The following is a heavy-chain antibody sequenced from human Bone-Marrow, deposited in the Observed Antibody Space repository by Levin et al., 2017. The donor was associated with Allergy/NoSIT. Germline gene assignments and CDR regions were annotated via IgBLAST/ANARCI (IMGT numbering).Heavy chain of an antibody. D-gene: IGHD3-10*01. V-gene: IGHV2-5*01. J-gene: IGHJ5*02. Sequence: SGPTLVKPTQTLTLTCTFSGFSLTSSGVGVGWIRQPPGKAPEWLALIYWNGDKTYSPSLKNRLTITKDTSRNQVVLTLTKMDPVDTATYYCAHRSFSPAAGAFDPWGRGALVVVSS. CDR1: GFSLTSSGVG. CDR2: IYWNGDK. CDR3: AHRSFSPAAGAFDP.